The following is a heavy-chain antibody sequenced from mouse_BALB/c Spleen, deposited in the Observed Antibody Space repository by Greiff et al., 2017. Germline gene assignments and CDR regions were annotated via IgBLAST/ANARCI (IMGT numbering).Heavy chain of an antibody. Sequence: EVQVVESGGGLVQPKGSLKLSCAASGFTFNTYAMNWVRQAPGKGLEWVARIRSKSNNYATYYADSVKDRFTISRDDSQSMLYLQMNNLKTEDTAMYYCVRHNYRTGYWYFDVWGAGTTVTVSS. CDR3: VRHNYRTGYWYFDV. CDR2: IRSKSNNYAT. CDR1: GFTFNTYA. V-gene: IGHV10-1*02. J-gene: IGHJ1*01. D-gene: IGHD1-3*01.